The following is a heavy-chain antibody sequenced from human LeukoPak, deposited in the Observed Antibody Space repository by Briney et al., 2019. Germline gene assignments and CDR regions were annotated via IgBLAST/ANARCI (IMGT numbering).Heavy chain of an antibody. V-gene: IGHV4-34*01. CDR2: INHSGST. D-gene: IGHD3-10*01. Sequence: SETPSLTRAVYGGSFSGYYWSWIRQPPGKGLEWIGEINHSGSTNYNPSLKSRVTIPVDTSKNQFSLKLSSVTAADTAVYYCARANYYGSGSYFPHFDYWGQGTLVTVSS. CDR1: GGSFSGYY. J-gene: IGHJ4*02. CDR3: ARANYYGSGSYFPHFDY.